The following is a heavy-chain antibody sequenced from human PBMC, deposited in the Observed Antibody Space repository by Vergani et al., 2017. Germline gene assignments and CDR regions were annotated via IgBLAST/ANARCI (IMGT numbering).Heavy chain of an antibody. D-gene: IGHD3-10*01. CDR3: AKGVRGVMGNDAFDI. V-gene: IGHV3-9*01. Sequence: EVQLVESGGGLVQPGRSLRLSCAASGFTFDDYAMHWVRHAPGKGLGWVSGISWNSGSIGYADSVKGRLTISRDNAKNSLYLQMNSLRAEDTALYYCAKGVRGVMGNDAFDIWGQGTMVTVSS. CDR1: GFTFDDYA. CDR2: ISWNSGSI. J-gene: IGHJ3*02.